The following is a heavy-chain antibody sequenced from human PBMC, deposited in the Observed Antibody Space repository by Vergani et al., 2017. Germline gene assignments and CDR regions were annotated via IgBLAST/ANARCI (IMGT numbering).Heavy chain of an antibody. Sequence: EVELVQSGPEMRKPGESLKISCKGSEYSFGNYWIGWVRQMPGKGLEWMGIIYPADSDTRYSTSLQGQVTLSADKSISTAFLQWDSLKASDTALYYCARHTTYTDSWGQGTLVTVSS. CDR3: ARHTTYTDS. CDR2: IYPADSDT. V-gene: IGHV5-51*01. CDR1: EYSFGNYW. J-gene: IGHJ4*02. D-gene: IGHD1-1*01.